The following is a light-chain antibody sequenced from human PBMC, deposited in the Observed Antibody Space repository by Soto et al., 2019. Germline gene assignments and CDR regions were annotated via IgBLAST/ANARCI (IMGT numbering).Light chain of an antibody. J-gene: IGLJ1*01. CDR1: SSNVGGNS. CDR2: SHS. CDR3: AAWDDSLNGYV. V-gene: IGLV1-44*01. Sequence: QSVLTQPPSASGTPGQRVTFSCSGSSSNVGGNSVNWYQHLPGAAPKLLIYSHSQRPSGVPDRFSGSKSGTSASLAISGLQSDDEADYYCAAWDDSLNGYVFXTGTKVTVL.